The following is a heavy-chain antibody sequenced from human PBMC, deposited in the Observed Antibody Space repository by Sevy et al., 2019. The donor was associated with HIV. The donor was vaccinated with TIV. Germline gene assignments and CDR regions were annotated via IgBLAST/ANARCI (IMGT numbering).Heavy chain of an antibody. D-gene: IGHD3-16*01. CDR2: IYHSGTT. Sequence: SEMSLTCDVSGFSIRNNFYWGWIRQPPGKGLEWIGSIYHSGTTYYSPSLNSRVTISVDMSNNQFALRLTSVTAADTAVYYCARARRPETNYFCMDVWGKGTTVTVSS. J-gene: IGHJ6*03. CDR3: ARARRPETNYFCMDV. CDR1: GFSIRNNFY. V-gene: IGHV4-38-2*01.